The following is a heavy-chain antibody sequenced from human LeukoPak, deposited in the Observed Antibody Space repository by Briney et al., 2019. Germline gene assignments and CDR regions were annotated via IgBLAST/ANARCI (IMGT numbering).Heavy chain of an antibody. CDR2: IYYSGST. CDR3: ARVYPYYDFWSGWFDP. Sequence: SETLSLTCTVSGGSIRGYYYSWIRQPPGKGLEWIGYIYYSGSTNYNPSLKSRVTISVDTSKNQFSLKLSSVTAADTAVYYCARVYPYYDFWSGWFDPWGQGTLVTVSS. D-gene: IGHD3-3*01. J-gene: IGHJ5*02. CDR1: GGSIRGYY. V-gene: IGHV4-59*01.